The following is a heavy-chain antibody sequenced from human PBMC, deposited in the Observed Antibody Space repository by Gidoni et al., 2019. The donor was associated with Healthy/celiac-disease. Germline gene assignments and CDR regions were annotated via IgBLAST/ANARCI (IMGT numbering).Heavy chain of an antibody. D-gene: IGHD2-2*01. CDR2: ISYDGSNK. Sequence: QVQLVESGGGVVQPGRSLRLSCAASGVTFSSYAMHWVRQAPGKGLEWVAVISYDGSNKYYADSVKGRFTISRDNSKNTLYLQMNSLRAEDTAVYYCASITFCSSTSCYQGGFDYWGQGTLVTVSS. J-gene: IGHJ4*02. V-gene: IGHV3-30-3*01. CDR1: GVTFSSYA. CDR3: ASITFCSSTSCYQGGFDY.